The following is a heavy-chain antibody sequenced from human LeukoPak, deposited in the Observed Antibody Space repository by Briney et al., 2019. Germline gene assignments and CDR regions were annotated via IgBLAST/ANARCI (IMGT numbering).Heavy chain of an antibody. V-gene: IGHV4-34*01. J-gene: IGHJ6*02. Sequence: SETLSLTCAVYGGSFSGYYWSWIRQPPGKGLEWIGEINHSGSTNYNPSLKSRVTISVDTSKNQFSLKLSSVTAADTAVYYCARGVALLSVYYYGMDVWGQGTLVTVSS. CDR1: GGSFSGYY. CDR2: INHSGST. CDR3: ARGVALLSVYYYGMDV.